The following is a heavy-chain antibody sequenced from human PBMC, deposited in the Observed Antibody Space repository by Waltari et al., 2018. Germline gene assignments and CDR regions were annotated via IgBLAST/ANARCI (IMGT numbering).Heavy chain of an antibody. J-gene: IGHJ4*02. CDR1: GFSFSRYW. CDR3: ARIITFGGVFEGPDY. CDR2: MNTDGRTS. D-gene: IGHD3-16*02. Sequence: EVQLVESGGGLVQPGGSLRLSCAASGFSFSRYWMHWVRQAPGKGLVWVSSMNTDGRTSNYADSVKGRFTVSRDNAKNTVHLQMNSLRAEDTAVYYCARIITFGGVFEGPDYWGQGTLVIVSS. V-gene: IGHV3-74*01.